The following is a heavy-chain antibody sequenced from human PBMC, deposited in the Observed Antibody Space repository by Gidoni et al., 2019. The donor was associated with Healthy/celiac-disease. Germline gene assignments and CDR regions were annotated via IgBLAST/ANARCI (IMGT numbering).Heavy chain of an antibody. CDR2: IYYSGST. D-gene: IGHD6-19*01. CDR1: GGSIRSYY. V-gene: IGHV4-59*01. J-gene: IGHJ5*02. CDR3: ARGGGSGWYLGWFDP. Sequence: QVQLQESGPGLVKPSETLSLTCTVSGGSIRSYYWSWIRQPPGKGLAWIGYIYYSGSTNYNPSLKSRVTISVDTSKNQFSLKLSSVTAADTAVYYCARGGGSGWYLGWFDPWGQGTLVTVSS.